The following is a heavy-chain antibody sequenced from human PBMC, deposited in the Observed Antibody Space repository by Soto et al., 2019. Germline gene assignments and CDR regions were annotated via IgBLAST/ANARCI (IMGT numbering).Heavy chain of an antibody. J-gene: IGHJ4*02. Sequence: GGSLRLSCAASGFTFNKAWMTWVRQAPGKGLEWVGRIKTKTDGGTIDDAAPVKGRFTISRDDSKNTLYLQMNSLKTEDTAVYYCATESWSGFYGWGQGTLVTVSS. D-gene: IGHD3-3*01. CDR3: ATESWSGFYG. CDR2: IKTKTDGGTI. V-gene: IGHV3-15*01. CDR1: GFTFNKAW.